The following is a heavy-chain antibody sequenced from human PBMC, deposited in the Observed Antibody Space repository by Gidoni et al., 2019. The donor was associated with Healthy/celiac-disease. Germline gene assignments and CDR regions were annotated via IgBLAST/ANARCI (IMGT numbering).Heavy chain of an antibody. CDR3: AKLGGGSYYYYYYYGMDV. D-gene: IGHD1-26*01. Sequence: EVQLLESGGGLVQPGGSLRLSCAASGFTFSSYAMSWVRQAPGKGLEWVSAISGSGGSKYYADSVKGRFTISRDNSKNTLYLQMNSLRAEDTAVYYCAKLGGGSYYYYYYYGMDVWGQGTTVTVSS. V-gene: IGHV3-23*01. CDR1: GFTFSSYA. J-gene: IGHJ6*02. CDR2: ISGSGGSK.